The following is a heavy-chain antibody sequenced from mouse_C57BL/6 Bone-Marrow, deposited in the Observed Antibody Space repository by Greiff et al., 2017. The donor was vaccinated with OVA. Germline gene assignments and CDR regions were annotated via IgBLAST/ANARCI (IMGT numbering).Heavy chain of an antibody. CDR1: GYTFTDHT. Sequence: QVQLQQSDAELVKPGASVKISCKVSGYTFTDHTIHWMKQRPEQGLEWIGYIYPRDGSTKYNEKFKGKATVTADKSSSTAYLQLNSLTSEDSAVYFCARWKRITTVARDYWGQGTTLTVSS. J-gene: IGHJ2*01. CDR2: IYPRDGST. D-gene: IGHD1-1*01. CDR3: ARWKRITTVARDY. V-gene: IGHV1-78*01.